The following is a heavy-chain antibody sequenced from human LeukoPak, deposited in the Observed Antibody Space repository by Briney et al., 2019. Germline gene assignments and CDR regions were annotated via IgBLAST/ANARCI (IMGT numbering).Heavy chain of an antibody. CDR3: AKIPDCGGDCYPGVY. Sequence: GGSLRLSCSASGFAFSGFAMGWVRQAPGKGLEWVSSISGSGGNTYYADSVEGRFTVSRDNSKNTLYLQMNSLRAEDTAVYYCAKIPDCGGDCYPGVYWGQGTLVTVSS. CDR1: GFAFSGFA. J-gene: IGHJ4*02. V-gene: IGHV3-23*01. D-gene: IGHD2-21*01. CDR2: ISGSGGNT.